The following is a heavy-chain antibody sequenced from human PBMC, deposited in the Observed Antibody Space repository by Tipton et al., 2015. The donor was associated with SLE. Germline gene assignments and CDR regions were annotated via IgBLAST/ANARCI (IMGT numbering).Heavy chain of an antibody. D-gene: IGHD3-22*01. CDR1: GGSISSYY. CDR2: IYYSGST. CDR3: ARAISYYYDSSGYFYYMDV. J-gene: IGHJ6*03. V-gene: IGHV4-59*01. Sequence: TLSLTCTVSGGSISSYYWSWIRQPPGKGLEWIGYIYYSGSTNYNPSLKSRVTISVDTSKNQFSLKLTSMTPADTAIYYCARAISYYYDSSGYFYYMDVWGKGTSVTVSS.